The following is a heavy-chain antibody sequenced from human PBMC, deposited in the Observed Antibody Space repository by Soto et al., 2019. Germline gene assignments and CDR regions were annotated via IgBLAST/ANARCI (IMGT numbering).Heavy chain of an antibody. CDR2: ICRHGSKT. V-gene: IGHV3-30-3*01. D-gene: IGHD3-16*02. CDR3: AGEHDDGMACYLGY. CDR1: GFTFSSYV. Sequence: QVQLVESGGGVVQPGRSLTLSCAASGFTFSSYVIHWLRQTQDKARAWVAFICRHGSKTYYADSVEGRFTISRDNHKNWLYVRMNSLRVGGTAAFSFAGEHDDGMACYLGYWGQGTLVTVSS. J-gene: IGHJ4*02.